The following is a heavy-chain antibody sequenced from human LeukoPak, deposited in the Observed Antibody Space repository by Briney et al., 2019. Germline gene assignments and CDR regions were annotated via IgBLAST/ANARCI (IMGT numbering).Heavy chain of an antibody. CDR2: IIPIFGTA. D-gene: IGHD7-27*01. Sequence: SVKVSCKASGGTFSSYAISWVRQAPGQGLEWMGGIIPIFGTANYAQKFQGRVTITTDESTSTAYMELSSLRSEDAAVYYCARTPNWGSTDWYFDLWGRGTLVTVSS. J-gene: IGHJ2*01. CDR3: ARTPNWGSTDWYFDL. V-gene: IGHV1-69*05. CDR1: GGTFSSYA.